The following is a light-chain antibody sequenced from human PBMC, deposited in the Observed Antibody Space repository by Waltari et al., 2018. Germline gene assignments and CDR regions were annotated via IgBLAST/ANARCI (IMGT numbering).Light chain of an antibody. J-gene: IGKJ4*01. Sequence: ELVLTQSPATLSFSPGERATLSCSASQPVDTYLAWYQQRPGQAPRLLIYDTSNRATGIPDRFSGSGSETDFTLTISSLEPEDFAVYYCQQRRRWPLTFGGGSKVEI. V-gene: IGKV3-11*01. CDR2: DTS. CDR3: QQRRRWPLT. CDR1: QPVDTY.